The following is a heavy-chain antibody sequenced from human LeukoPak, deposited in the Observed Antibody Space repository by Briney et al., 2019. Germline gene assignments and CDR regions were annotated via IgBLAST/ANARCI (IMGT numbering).Heavy chain of an antibody. CDR3: ARVPSPIVDKKYFQH. D-gene: IGHD2-21*01. CDR1: GGSFSGYY. J-gene: IGHJ1*01. Sequence: SETLSLTCAAYGGSFSGYYWSWIRQPPGKGLEWIGEINHSGSTNYNPSLKSRVTISVDTSKNQFSLKLSSVTAADTAVYYCARVPSPIVDKKYFQHWGQGTLVTVSS. V-gene: IGHV4-34*01. CDR2: INHSGST.